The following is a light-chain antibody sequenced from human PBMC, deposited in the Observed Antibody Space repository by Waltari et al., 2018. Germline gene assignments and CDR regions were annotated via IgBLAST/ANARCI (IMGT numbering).Light chain of an antibody. CDR1: QSVTRT. Sequence: SCRASQSVTRTLAWYQQKPGQAPGLLIYGASNRATGIPDRFSGSGSGTDFSLTISRLEPEDFAVYYCQHYLRLPATFGQGTKVEIK. V-gene: IGKV3-20*01. CDR2: GAS. J-gene: IGKJ1*01. CDR3: QHYLRLPAT.